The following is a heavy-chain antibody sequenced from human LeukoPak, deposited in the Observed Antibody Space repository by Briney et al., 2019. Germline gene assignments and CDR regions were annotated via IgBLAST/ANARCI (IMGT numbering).Heavy chain of an antibody. CDR3: ARYYYGSGSYSFADY. CDR1: GFTVSINY. CDR2: LFSGGST. D-gene: IGHD3-10*01. J-gene: IGHJ4*02. Sequence: GGSLRLSCAASGFTVSINYMSWVRQAPGKGLEWVSVLFSGGSTYYADSVKGRFTISRDNSRNTLYLQMNSLRAEDTAVSYCARYYYGSGSYSFADYWGQGTLVTVSS. V-gene: IGHV3-53*01.